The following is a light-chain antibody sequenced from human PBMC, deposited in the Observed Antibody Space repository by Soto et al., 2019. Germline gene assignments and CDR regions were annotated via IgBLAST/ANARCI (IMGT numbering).Light chain of an antibody. J-gene: IGLJ1*01. Sequence: HCDLTRALSVSRSPGQSVSISCTGTRSDVGGYNYVSWYQQHPGRAPKLMIYDVSKRPSGVPDRFSGSKSGNTASLAISGLQAEDEADYYCCSYAGTYTFVFGTGTKVTVL. CDR3: CSYAGTYTFV. CDR1: RSDVGGYNY. CDR2: DVS. V-gene: IGLV2-11*01.